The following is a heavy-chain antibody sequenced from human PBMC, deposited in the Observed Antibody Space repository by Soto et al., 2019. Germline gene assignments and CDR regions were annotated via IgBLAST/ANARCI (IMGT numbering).Heavy chain of an antibody. J-gene: IGHJ4*02. CDR3: ARRRTGDYYDSSGYCDE. D-gene: IGHD3-22*01. CDR1: GYTFTSYG. V-gene: IGHV1-18*01. CDR2: ISAYNGNT. Sequence: ASVKVSCKASGYTFTSYGISWVRQAPGQGLEWMGWISAYNGNTNYAQKLQGRVTMTTDTSTSTAYMELRSLRSDDTAVYYCARRRTGDYYDSSGYCDEWGQGTLVTVSS.